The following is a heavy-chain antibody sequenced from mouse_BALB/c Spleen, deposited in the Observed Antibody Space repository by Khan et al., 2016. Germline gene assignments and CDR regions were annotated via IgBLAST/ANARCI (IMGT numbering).Heavy chain of an antibody. CDR1: GYTFTDYS. V-gene: IGHV9-2-1*01. Sequence: QIQLVQSGPELKKPGETVKISCKASGYTFTDYSIHWVKQAPGKGFKWMGWINTETGEATYADDFKGRFAFSLETSASTAHFQIDNLKKEDTATYFCVRRDNIGPFAFWGQGTLVTVAA. J-gene: IGHJ3*01. CDR2: INTETGEA. CDR3: VRRDNIGPFAF.